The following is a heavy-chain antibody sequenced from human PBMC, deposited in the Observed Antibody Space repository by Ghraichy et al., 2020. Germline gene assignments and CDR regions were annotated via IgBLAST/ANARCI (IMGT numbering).Heavy chain of an antibody. V-gene: IGHV3-21*01. CDR2: ISSSSSYI. J-gene: IGHJ6*02. Sequence: GESLNISCVASGFTFSSYSMNWVRQAPGKGLEWVSSISSSSSYIYYADSVKGRFTISRDNAKNSLYLQMNSLRAEDTAVYYCARGKYSSSWYWNYYYYGMDVWGQGTTVTVSS. D-gene: IGHD6-13*01. CDR1: GFTFSSYS. CDR3: ARGKYSSSWYWNYYYYGMDV.